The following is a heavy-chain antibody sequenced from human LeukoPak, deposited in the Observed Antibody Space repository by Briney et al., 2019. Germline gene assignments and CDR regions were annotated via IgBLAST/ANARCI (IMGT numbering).Heavy chain of an antibody. CDR1: GYSFNTYY. Sequence: SVKVSCKASGYSFNTYYMNWVRQAPGQGLEWMGGIIPIFGTANYAQKFQGRVTITADESTSTAYMELSSLRSEDTAVYYCARVRYYDFWSAPGEFAIWGQGTMVTVSS. V-gene: IGHV1-69*13. CDR3: ARVRYYDFWSAPGEFAI. D-gene: IGHD3-3*01. J-gene: IGHJ3*02. CDR2: IIPIFGTA.